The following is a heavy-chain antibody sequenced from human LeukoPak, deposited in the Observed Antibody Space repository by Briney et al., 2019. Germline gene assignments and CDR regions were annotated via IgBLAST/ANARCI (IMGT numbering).Heavy chain of an antibody. CDR1: GYTLTELS. Sequence: ASVKVSCTVSGYTLTELSMHWVRQAPGKGLEWMGGFDPEEGETIYAQKFQGRVTMTEDTSTDTAYMELSSLRSEDTAVYYCATGYRRITMVRGVITWGQGTLVTVSS. CDR2: FDPEEGET. J-gene: IGHJ5*02. V-gene: IGHV1-24*01. CDR3: ATGYRRITMVRGVIT. D-gene: IGHD3-10*01.